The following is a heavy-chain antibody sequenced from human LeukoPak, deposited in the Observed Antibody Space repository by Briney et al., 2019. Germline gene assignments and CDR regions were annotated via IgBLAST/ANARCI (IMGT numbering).Heavy chain of an antibody. CDR3: ARQSGQADDPVGY. V-gene: IGHV4-39*07. CDR1: GGSIIDDHYY. J-gene: IGHJ4*02. Sequence: SETLSLTCTVSGGSIIDDHYYWGWIRQPPGKGLEWIGTIYYSGRSYYNLSLTSRVTMSADTSKNQFSLRLNSVTAADTAVYYCARQSGQADDPVGYWGQGTLVTVSS. D-gene: IGHD5-12*01. CDR2: IYYSGRS.